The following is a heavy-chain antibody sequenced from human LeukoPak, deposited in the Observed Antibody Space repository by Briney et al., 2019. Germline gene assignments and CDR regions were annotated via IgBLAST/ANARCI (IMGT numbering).Heavy chain of an antibody. CDR2: ISSSSSYT. CDR3: ARDADIAAYYGMDV. J-gene: IGHJ6*02. D-gene: IGHD6-6*01. V-gene: IGHV3-11*06. CDR1: GFTVSSNY. Sequence: GGSLRLSCAASGFTVSSNYMSWIRQAPGKGLEWVSYISSSSSYTNYADSVKGRFTISRDNAKNSLYLQMNSLRAEDTAVYYCARDADIAAYYGMDVWGQGTTVTVSS.